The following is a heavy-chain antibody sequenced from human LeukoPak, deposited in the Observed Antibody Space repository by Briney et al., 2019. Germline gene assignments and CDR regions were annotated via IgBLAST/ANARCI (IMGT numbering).Heavy chain of an antibody. CDR1: GYTFTGNY. D-gene: IGHD2-15*01. CDR2: INPNSGDT. J-gene: IGHJ4*02. CDR3: ARGYYCSGGSCYYFDY. V-gene: IGHV1-2*02. Sequence: ASVKVSCKASGYTFTGNYMHWVRQAPGQGLEWMGWINPNSGDTNYAQKFQGRVTMTRDTSISTAYMELSRLRSDDTAVYYCARGYYCSGGSCYYFDYWGQGTLVTVSS.